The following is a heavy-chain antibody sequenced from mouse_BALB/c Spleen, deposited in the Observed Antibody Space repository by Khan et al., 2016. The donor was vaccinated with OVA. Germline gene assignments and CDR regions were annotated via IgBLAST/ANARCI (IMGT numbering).Heavy chain of an antibody. CDR2: ISYSGRT. Sequence: EVQLQESGPGLVKPSQSLSLTCTVTGYSITSDYAWNWIRQFPGNKLEWMGYISYSGRTSYNPSLQSRISITRDTSKNQFFLQLNSVTTEYIATYYCARSVTITTVVATDFDYWGQGTTLTVSS. CDR1: GYSITSDYA. V-gene: IGHV3-2*02. J-gene: IGHJ2*01. CDR3: ARSVTITTVVATDFDY. D-gene: IGHD1-1*01.